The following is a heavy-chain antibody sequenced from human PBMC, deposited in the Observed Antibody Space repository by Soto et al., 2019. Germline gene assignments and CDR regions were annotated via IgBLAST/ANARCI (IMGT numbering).Heavy chain of an antibody. CDR2: IYYSGST. Sequence: QLQLQESGPGLVKPSETLSLTCTVSGGSISSSSYYWGWIRQPPGKGLEWIGSIYYSGSTYYNPSLKSRVTISVDTSKNQFSLKLSSVTAADTAVYYCARLPSTLYYYDRSGYRPLDYWGQGTLVTVSS. J-gene: IGHJ4*02. D-gene: IGHD3-22*01. CDR3: ARLPSTLYYYDRSGYRPLDY. V-gene: IGHV4-39*01. CDR1: GGSISSSSYY.